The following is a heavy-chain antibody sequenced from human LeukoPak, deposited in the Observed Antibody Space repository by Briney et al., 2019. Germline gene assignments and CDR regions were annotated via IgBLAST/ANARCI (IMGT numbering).Heavy chain of an antibody. V-gene: IGHV3-53*01. J-gene: IGHJ3*02. CDR1: GFTVSSSY. Sequence: PGGSLRLSCAASGFTVSSSYMNWVRQAPGKGLEWVSLIYGGGSTYYADSVKGRFTISRDNAKNSLYLQMSSLRAEDTAVYYCTRDVGPRDTWGQGAMVTVSS. CDR2: IYGGGST. D-gene: IGHD1-26*01. CDR3: TRDVGPRDT.